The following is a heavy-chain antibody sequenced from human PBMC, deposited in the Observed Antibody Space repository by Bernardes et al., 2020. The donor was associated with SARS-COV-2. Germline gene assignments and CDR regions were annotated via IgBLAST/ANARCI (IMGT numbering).Heavy chain of an antibody. D-gene: IGHD2-21*02. CDR1: GGSISRGGYY. CDR3: AIDPWGDSVPQNYWYFDL. CDR2: MYFNGNT. J-gene: IGHJ2*01. Sequence: SQTQSLNCTVSGGSISRGGYYWSWLLQHPGKGLEWVGYMYFNGNTFYNPSLRGRVSISVDRSKNQFSLKLNSVTAADTAVYYCAIDPWGDSVPQNYWYFDLWGRGTLVTVSS. V-gene: IGHV4-31*03.